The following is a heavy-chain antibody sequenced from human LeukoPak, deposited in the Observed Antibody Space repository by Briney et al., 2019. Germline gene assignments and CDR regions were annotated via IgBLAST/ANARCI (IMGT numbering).Heavy chain of an antibody. J-gene: IGHJ5*02. CDR3: ARDPSQYSSSWYGNWFDP. V-gene: IGHV1-18*01. CDR1: GYTFTSYG. Sequence: ASVKVSCKASGYTFTSYGISWVRQAPGQGLEWMGWISAYNGNTNYAQKLQGRVTMTTDTSTSTAYMELRSLRSDDTAVYYCARDPSQYSSSWYGNWFDPWGQGTLVTVSS. D-gene: IGHD6-13*01. CDR2: ISAYNGNT.